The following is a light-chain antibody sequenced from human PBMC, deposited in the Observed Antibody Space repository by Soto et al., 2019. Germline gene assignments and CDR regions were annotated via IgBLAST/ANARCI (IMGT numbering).Light chain of an antibody. CDR1: SSNIGSNT. J-gene: IGLJ1*01. V-gene: IGLV1-44*01. CDR3: AAWDDSLIGYV. Sequence: QSVLTQPPSASGTPGQGVTISCSGSSSNIGSNTVNCYQQLPGTAPKLLIYSNNQRPSGVPDRFSGSKSGTSASLAISGLQSEDEADYYCAAWDDSLIGYVFVTGTKVILL. CDR2: SNN.